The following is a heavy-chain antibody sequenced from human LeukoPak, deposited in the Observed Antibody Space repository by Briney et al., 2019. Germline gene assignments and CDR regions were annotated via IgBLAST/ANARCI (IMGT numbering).Heavy chain of an antibody. CDR2: IYSSGDI. V-gene: IGHV4-39*07. Sequence: PSETLSLTCTVSGGSITNINYYWGWIRQPPGKGLEWIGSIYSSGDIYHNPSLRSRITISVDTSKNQFSLKLSSVTAADTAVYYCARAIGYCSSTSCYLGAFDIWGQGTMVTVSS. CDR3: ARAIGYCSSTSCYLGAFDI. D-gene: IGHD2-2*01. CDR1: GGSITNINYY. J-gene: IGHJ3*02.